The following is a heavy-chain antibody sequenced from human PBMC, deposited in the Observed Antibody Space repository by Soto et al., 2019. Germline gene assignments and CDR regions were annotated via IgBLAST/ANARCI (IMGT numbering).Heavy chain of an antibody. D-gene: IGHD2-2*01. V-gene: IGHV2-5*01. CDR1: GFSLTTSGVG. CDR3: AHHTITPATNWFDP. CDR2: IYWNDDK. J-gene: IGHJ5*02. Sequence: SGPTLVNPTHTLTLTCTFSGFSLTTSGVGVGWIRQPPGKALEWLALIYWNDDKRYSPSLRGRLTITKDTSKNQVVLAITNMDPVDKATYYCAHHTITPATNWFDPWGLGTLVTVSS.